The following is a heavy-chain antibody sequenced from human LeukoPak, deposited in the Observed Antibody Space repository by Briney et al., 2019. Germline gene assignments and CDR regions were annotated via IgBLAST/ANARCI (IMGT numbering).Heavy chain of an antibody. V-gene: IGHV4-59*01. CDR2: IYSSGST. Sequence: PSETLSLTCTVSGGSISGYYWSWIRQPPGKGLEWIGHIYSSGSTKYNLSLKSRVTISVDTSKNQFSLKLSSVTAADTAVYYCARNYDSSGYTAFGYWGRGTLLTVSS. J-gene: IGHJ4*02. CDR1: GGSISGYY. CDR3: ARNYDSSGYTAFGY. D-gene: IGHD3-22*01.